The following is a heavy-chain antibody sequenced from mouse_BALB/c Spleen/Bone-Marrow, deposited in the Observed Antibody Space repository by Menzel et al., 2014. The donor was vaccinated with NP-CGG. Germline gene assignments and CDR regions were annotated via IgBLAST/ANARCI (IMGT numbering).Heavy chain of an antibody. Sequence: VKLMESGAELVKPGASVKLSCKASGYTFTSYWMHWVKQRPGQGLEWIGEMDPSDSYTKYNQNFKGKATLTVDKSSSTAYIQLSSLTSEDSAVYYCARLGIYYYGSSYGAMDYWGQGTSVTVSS. CDR1: GYTFTSYW. V-gene: IGHV1-69*02. J-gene: IGHJ4*01. CDR2: MDPSDSYT. D-gene: IGHD1-1*01. CDR3: ARLGIYYYGSSYGAMDY.